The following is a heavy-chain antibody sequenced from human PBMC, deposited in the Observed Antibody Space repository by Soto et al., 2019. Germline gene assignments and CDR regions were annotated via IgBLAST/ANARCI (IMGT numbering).Heavy chain of an antibody. CDR3: ARDSSRPRITMIVEDYYYGMDV. Sequence: ASVKVSCRAAGYTFTSYYMHWVRQAPGQGLEWMGIINPSGGSTSYAQKFQGRVTMTRDMSTSTVYMELSSLRSEDTAVYYCARDSSRPRITMIVEDYYYGMDVWGQGTTVTVSS. CDR1: GYTFTSYY. CDR2: INPSGGST. J-gene: IGHJ6*02. V-gene: IGHV1-46*01. D-gene: IGHD3-22*01.